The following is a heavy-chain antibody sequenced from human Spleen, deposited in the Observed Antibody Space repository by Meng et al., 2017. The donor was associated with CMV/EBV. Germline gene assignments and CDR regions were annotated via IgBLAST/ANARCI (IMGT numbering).Heavy chain of an antibody. V-gene: IGHV3-74*01. J-gene: IGHJ6*02. D-gene: IGHD5-24*01. Sequence: GESLKISCAVSGFTFNNYWMPGKGLVWVSHINSDENRKRYADSVKGRFTVSRDNAKNSLYLQMNSLRAEDTAVYYCARERWLQIKADQYYYYYGMDVWGQGTTVTVSS. CDR3: ARERWLQIKADQYYYYYGMDV. CDR1: GFTFNNYW. CDR2: INSDENRK.